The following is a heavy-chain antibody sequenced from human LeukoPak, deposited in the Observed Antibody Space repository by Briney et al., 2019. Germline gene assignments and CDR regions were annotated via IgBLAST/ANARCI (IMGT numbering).Heavy chain of an antibody. V-gene: IGHV4-4*07. D-gene: IGHD4-17*01. CDR1: GGSFDIYY. Sequence: SETLSLTCTVSGGSFDIYYWSWLRQPAGKGLEWIGRIQSSGSTDYSPSLQSRVTISIDTSQRQFSLNLRSVTAADTAVYYCARDIVYLIDEDYGWGQGTLVTVSS. J-gene: IGHJ4*02. CDR2: IQSSGST. CDR3: ARDIVYLIDEDYG.